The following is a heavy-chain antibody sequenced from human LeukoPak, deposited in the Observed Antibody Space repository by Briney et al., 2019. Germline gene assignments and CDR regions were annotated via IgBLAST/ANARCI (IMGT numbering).Heavy chain of an antibody. Sequence: KPGGSLRLSCAASGFTFSDYYMSWIRQAPGKGLEWVSYISSSGSTIYYADSVKGRFTISRDNAKNSLYLQMNSLRAEDTAVYYCARETTLTTSLFDLWGQGTRSPSPQ. V-gene: IGHV3-11*01. CDR3: ARETTLTTSLFDL. CDR2: ISSSGSTI. J-gene: IGHJ4*02. D-gene: IGHD4-11*01. CDR1: GFTFSDYY.